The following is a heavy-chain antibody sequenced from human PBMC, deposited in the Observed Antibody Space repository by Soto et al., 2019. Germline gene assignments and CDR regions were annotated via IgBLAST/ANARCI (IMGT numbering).Heavy chain of an antibody. CDR3: ARSGGSSSWYGDWFDP. CDR2: INPSGGST. Sequence: QVQLVQSGAEVKKPGASVKVSCKASGYTFTSYYMHWVRQAPGQGLEWMGIINPSGGSTSYAQKFQGSVTMTRDTSTSTVYMELSSLRSEDTAVYYCARSGGSSSWYGDWFDPWGQGTLVTVSS. V-gene: IGHV1-46*03. J-gene: IGHJ5*02. D-gene: IGHD6-13*01. CDR1: GYTFTSYY.